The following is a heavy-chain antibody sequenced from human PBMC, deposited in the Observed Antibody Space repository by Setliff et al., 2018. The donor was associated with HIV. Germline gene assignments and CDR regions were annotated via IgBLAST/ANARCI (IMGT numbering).Heavy chain of an antibody. CDR2: IIHRGST. Sequence: PSETLSLTCAVYGGSFSGYYWSWIRQPPGKGLEWIGEIIHRGSTNYNPSLKSRVTISVDTSKNQFSLKLSSVTAADTAMYYCARRSGWSLDYWGQGTLVTVSS. CDR1: GGSFSGYY. D-gene: IGHD6-19*01. V-gene: IGHV4-34*12. CDR3: ARRSGWSLDY. J-gene: IGHJ4*02.